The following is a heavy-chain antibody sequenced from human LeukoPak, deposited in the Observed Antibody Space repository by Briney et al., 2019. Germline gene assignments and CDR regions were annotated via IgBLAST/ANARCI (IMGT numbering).Heavy chain of an antibody. D-gene: IGHD3-22*01. CDR1: GFTFSSYA. Sequence: GGSLRLSCAASGFTFSSYAMSWVRQAPGKGLEWVSSISSSSSYIYYADSVKGRFTISRDNAKNSLYLQMNSLRAEDTAVYYCAKHYYDSSGIDYWGQGTLVTVSS. CDR2: ISSSSSYI. CDR3: AKHYYDSSGIDY. J-gene: IGHJ4*02. V-gene: IGHV3-21*01.